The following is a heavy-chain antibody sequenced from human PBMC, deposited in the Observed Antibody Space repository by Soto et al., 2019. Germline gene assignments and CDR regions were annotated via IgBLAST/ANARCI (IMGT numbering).Heavy chain of an antibody. J-gene: IGHJ5*02. V-gene: IGHV1-18*01. CDR1: GYTFTIYG. Sequence: ASXKVSCKASGYTFTIYGISWVRQAPGQGLEWMGWISAYNGNTNYAQKLQGRVTMTTDTSTSTAYMELRSLRSDDTAVYYCASSPTKAAAGAWFDPWGQGTLVTVSS. CDR2: ISAYNGNT. CDR3: ASSPTKAAAGAWFDP. D-gene: IGHD6-13*01.